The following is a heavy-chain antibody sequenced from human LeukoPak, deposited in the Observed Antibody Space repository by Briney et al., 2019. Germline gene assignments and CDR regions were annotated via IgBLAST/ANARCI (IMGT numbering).Heavy chain of an antibody. CDR3: AKPLWFGESNFDY. V-gene: IGHV3-23*01. J-gene: IGHJ4*02. CDR1: GFTFSSYA. CDR2: ISGSGGST. D-gene: IGHD3-10*01. Sequence: GGSLRLSCAASGFTFSSYAMSWVRQAPGKGLEWVSGISGSGGSTYYADSVKGRFTISRDNSKNTLYLQMNSLRAEDTAVYYCAKPLWFGESNFDYWGQGTLVTVSS.